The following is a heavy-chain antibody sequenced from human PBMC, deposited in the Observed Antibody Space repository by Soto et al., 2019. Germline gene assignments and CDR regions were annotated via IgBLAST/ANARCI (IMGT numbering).Heavy chain of an antibody. J-gene: IGHJ6*03. V-gene: IGHV1-69*02. CDR3: ASLNCSGGSCYSDYYYYYYMDV. D-gene: IGHD2-15*01. CDR2: IIPILGIA. CDR1: GGTFSSYT. Sequence: QVQLVQSGAEVKKPGSSVKVSCKASGGTFSSYTISWVRQAPGQGLEWMGRIIPILGIANYAQKFQGRVTITADKSTSTADMERSSLRSEDTAVYYCASLNCSGGSCYSDYYYYYYMDVWGKGTTVTVSS.